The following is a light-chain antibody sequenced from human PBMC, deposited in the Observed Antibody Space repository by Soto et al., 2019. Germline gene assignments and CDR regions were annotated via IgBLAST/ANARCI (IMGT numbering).Light chain of an antibody. J-gene: IGLJ1*01. CDR2: GNI. CDR3: QSSDSSLSGYV. CDR1: SSNIGSNF. V-gene: IGLV1-40*01. Sequence: QSVLTQPPSASGTPGQRVTISCSGSSSNIGSNFVYWYQQLPGTAPKLLIYGNINRPSGVPDRFSGSKSGTSASLAITGLQAEDEADYYCQSSDSSLSGYVFGTGTKVTVL.